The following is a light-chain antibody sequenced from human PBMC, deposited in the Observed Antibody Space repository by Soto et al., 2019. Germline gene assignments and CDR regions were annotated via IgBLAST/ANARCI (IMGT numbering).Light chain of an antibody. V-gene: IGKV3-11*01. J-gene: IGKJ4*01. Sequence: EIVLTQSPATLSLSPGERATLSCRASQSVGGYLAWYQQKPGQAPRLLIYDASNRVTGIPARFNGSGSGTDFTLTISSLEPEDFAVYYCQQRSNWPLLTFGGGTKVEIK. CDR1: QSVGGY. CDR3: QQRSNWPLLT. CDR2: DAS.